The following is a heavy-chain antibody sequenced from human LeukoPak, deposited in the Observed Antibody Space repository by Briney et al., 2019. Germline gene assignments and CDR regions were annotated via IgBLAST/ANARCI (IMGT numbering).Heavy chain of an antibody. CDR2: ISYDGSNK. CDR1: GFTFSSYA. D-gene: IGHD3-10*01. V-gene: IGHV3-30*07. J-gene: IGHJ6*03. CDR3: ARLSAYYYGSYFYYYMDV. Sequence: GGSLRLSCAASGFTFSSYAMHWVRQAPGKGLEWVAVISYDGSNKYYADSVKGRFTISRDNAKNSVYLQMNSLRAEDTALYYCARLSAYYYGSYFYYYMDVWGKGTTVTVSS.